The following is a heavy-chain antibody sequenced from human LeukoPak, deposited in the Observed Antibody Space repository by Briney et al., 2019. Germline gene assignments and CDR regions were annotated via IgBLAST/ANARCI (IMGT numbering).Heavy chain of an antibody. Sequence: GGSLRLSCAASGFTFSNYWMNWVRQAPVKGLEWVANIKQDGSEKYYVDSVKGRFTISRDNAKNSLYLQMNSLRDADSAVYYCARALKGVRRRIGGTTTFEYYYYMDVWGKGTTVTISS. CDR2: IKQDGSEK. J-gene: IGHJ6*03. D-gene: IGHD1-26*01. CDR3: ARALKGVRRRIGGTTTFEYYYYMDV. CDR1: GFTFSNYW. V-gene: IGHV3-7*01.